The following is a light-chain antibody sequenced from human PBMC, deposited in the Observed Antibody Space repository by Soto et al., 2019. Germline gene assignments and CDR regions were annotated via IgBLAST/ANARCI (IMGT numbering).Light chain of an antibody. CDR2: QDN. J-gene: IGLJ1*01. CDR1: KLGDEY. CDR3: QAWGSSTVYD. Sequence: SYELTQPPSVSVSPGQTASVTCSGDKLGDEYVSWYRQKPGQSPVLVIYQDNKRPSGIPERFSGSNSGNTASLTINGTQAMDEADYFCQAWGSSTVYDFGTGTKVTVL. V-gene: IGLV3-1*01.